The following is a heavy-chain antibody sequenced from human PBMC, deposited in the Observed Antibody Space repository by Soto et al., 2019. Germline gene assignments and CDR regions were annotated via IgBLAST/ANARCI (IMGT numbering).Heavy chain of an antibody. V-gene: IGHV3-23*01. Sequence: EVQLLEAGGGLVQPGGSLRLSCSASGFTFTSYAMSWVRQAPGKGLEWVSGISGSGGDTKSADSVKGRFTISRDNFKNMLYLQMNSLRAEDTAVYYCAKHDFWTLYNTGLDSWGQGTLVTVS. CDR1: GFTFTSYA. CDR3: AKHDFWTLYNTGLDS. J-gene: IGHJ4*02. CDR2: ISGSGGDT. D-gene: IGHD3-3*01.